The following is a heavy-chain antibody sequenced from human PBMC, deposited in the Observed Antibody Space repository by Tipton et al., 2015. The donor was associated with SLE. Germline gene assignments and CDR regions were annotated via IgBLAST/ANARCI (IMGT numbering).Heavy chain of an antibody. CDR2: IYYSGST. CDR1: GGSISSYY. CDR3: ARLAGDLGFEYYFDY. V-gene: IGHV4-59*08. D-gene: IGHD6-19*01. J-gene: IGHJ4*02. Sequence: LRLSCTVSGGSISSYYWSWIRQPPGKGLEWIGYIYYSGSTNYNPSLKSRVTISVDTSKNQFSLELSSVTAADTAVYYCARLAGDLGFEYYFDYWGQGTLVTVSS.